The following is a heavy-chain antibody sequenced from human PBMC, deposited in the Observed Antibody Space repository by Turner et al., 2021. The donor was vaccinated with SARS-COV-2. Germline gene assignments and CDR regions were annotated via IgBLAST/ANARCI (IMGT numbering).Heavy chain of an antibody. Sequence: EMQLVESGGGLVQPGGSLRLSCVGSEIPFNFYSLNWVRQAPGKGLEWVASISSSSSYIYYADSVKGRFTISRDNAKNSLYLQMNSLRAEDTAVYYCARDCSIPSCEAWGQGTLVTVSS. CDR2: ISSSSSYI. CDR3: ARDCSIPSCEA. CDR1: EIPFNFYS. J-gene: IGHJ5*02. D-gene: IGHD2-2*01. V-gene: IGHV3-21*01.